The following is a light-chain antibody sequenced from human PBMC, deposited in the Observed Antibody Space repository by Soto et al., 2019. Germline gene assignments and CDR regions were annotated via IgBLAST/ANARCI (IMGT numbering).Light chain of an antibody. V-gene: IGLV2-23*02. Sequence: QSALTQPASVSGSPGQSITISCSGSSSDIGIYDLVSWYQQHPGKDPKLVIYEVIKRPSGVSNRFSGSKSGNAASLTISGLQSEDEADYYCCSYAGSRWVFGGGTKLTVL. CDR1: SSDIGIYDL. CDR2: EVI. CDR3: CSYAGSRWV. J-gene: IGLJ3*02.